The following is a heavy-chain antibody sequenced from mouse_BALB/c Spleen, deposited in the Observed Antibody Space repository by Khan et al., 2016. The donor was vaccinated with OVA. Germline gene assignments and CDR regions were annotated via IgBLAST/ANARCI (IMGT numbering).Heavy chain of an antibody. J-gene: IGHJ3*01. CDR2: IYWDEDK. V-gene: IGHV8-12*01. CDR1: GFSLSSSGMG. D-gene: IGHD2-4*01. CDR3: PRRDDLVPWIAS. Sequence: QVTLKESGPGILQPSQTLSLTCSFSGFSLSSSGMGVSWIRQPSGKGLEWLAHIYWDEDKLYNQSLKSRLTISKDTSSKQGLLKITNVDTADTATYFFPRRDDLVPWIASWCHGTLLTVSA.